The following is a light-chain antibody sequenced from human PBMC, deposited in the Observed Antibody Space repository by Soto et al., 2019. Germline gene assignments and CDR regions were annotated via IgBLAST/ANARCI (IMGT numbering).Light chain of an antibody. Sequence: DIQMTQSPSTLSASVGDTVTITCRASQSLNSWVAWFQQKPGKAPKVLIYDASTLENGVPSRFSGSGSGTDFTLTIDSLQPDDVATYYCQRYTAFSQTFGQGTKVEI. CDR2: DAS. CDR1: QSLNSW. V-gene: IGKV1-5*01. J-gene: IGKJ1*01. CDR3: QRYTAFSQT.